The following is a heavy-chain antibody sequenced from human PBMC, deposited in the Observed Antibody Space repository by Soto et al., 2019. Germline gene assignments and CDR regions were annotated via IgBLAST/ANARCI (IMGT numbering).Heavy chain of an antibody. CDR1: GFTFDDYA. CDR3: ATTPKLRTKRSYYYYGMDV. Sequence: GGSLRLSCAASGFTFDDYAMHWVRQAPGKGLEWVSGISWNSGSIGYADSVKGRFTISRDNAKNSLYLQMNSLRAEDTALYYCATTPKLRTKRSYYYYGMDVWGQGTTVTVSS. D-gene: IGHD4-17*01. CDR2: ISWNSGSI. V-gene: IGHV3-9*01. J-gene: IGHJ6*02.